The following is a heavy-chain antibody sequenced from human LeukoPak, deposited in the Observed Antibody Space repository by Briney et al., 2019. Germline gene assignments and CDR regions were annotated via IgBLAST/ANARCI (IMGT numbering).Heavy chain of an antibody. D-gene: IGHD2-15*01. CDR2: ISGSGTGT. CDR3: ARDLVSSRDY. Sequence: GGSLRLSCAASGFTFSSYAMSWVRQAPGKGLEWVSAISGSGTGTNYVASVKGRFTISRDNAKNSLYLQMNSLRAEDTAVYYCARDLVSSRDYWGQGTLVTVSS. CDR1: GFTFSSYA. J-gene: IGHJ4*02. V-gene: IGHV3-23*01.